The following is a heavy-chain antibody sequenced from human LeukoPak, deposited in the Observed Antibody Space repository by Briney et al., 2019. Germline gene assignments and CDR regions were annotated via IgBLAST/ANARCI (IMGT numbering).Heavy chain of an antibody. CDR3: ARDFNSGYGPFDS. V-gene: IGHV4-34*01. D-gene: IGHD5-12*01. J-gene: IGHJ4*02. CDR1: GGSFSGYY. CDR2: INHSGST. Sequence: PSETLSLTCAVYGGSFSGYYWSWIRQPPGKGLEWIGEINHSGSTNYNPSLKSRVTISVDTSKSQFSLKVSSVTAADTAVYYCARDFNSGYGPFDSWGQGTLVTVSS.